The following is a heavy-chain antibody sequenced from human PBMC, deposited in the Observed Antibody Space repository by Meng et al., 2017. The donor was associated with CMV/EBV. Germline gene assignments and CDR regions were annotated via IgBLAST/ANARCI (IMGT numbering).Heavy chain of an antibody. V-gene: IGHV4-59*01. Sequence: SETLSLTCTVSGGSISSYYWNWIRQPPGKGLEWIGYIYYSGSTNYNPSLKSRVTISVDTSKNQFSLKLSSVTAADTAVYCCAREGSFDGEFSHYYYGMDVWGQGTTVTVSS. CDR3: AREGSFDGEFSHYYYGMDV. D-gene: IGHD3-10*01. J-gene: IGHJ6*02. CDR1: GGSISSYY. CDR2: IYYSGST.